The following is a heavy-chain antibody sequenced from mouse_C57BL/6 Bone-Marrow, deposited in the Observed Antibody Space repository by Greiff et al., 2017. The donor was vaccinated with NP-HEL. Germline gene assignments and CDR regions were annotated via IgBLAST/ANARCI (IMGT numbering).Heavy chain of an antibody. Sequence: EVQLQQSGPELVKPGASVKISCKASGYTFTDYYMNWVKQSHGKSLEWIGDINPNNGGTSYNQTFKGKATLTVDKSSSTDYMELRSLTSEDSAVYYCARDGYYSSWYFDVWGTGTTVTVSS. CDR2: INPNNGGT. CDR1: GYTFTDYY. J-gene: IGHJ1*03. D-gene: IGHD2-3*01. CDR3: ARDGYYSSWYFDV. V-gene: IGHV1-26*01.